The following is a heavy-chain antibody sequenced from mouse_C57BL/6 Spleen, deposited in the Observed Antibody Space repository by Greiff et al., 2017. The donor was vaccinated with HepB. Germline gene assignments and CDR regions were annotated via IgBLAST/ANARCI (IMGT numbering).Heavy chain of an antibody. V-gene: IGHV1-7*01. CDR1: GYTFTSYW. Sequence: QVQLQQSGAELAKPGASVKLSCKASGYTFTSYWMHWVNQRPGQGLDWIGYINPSSGYTKYNQKFKDKATLTADKSSSTAYMQLRGLTYVDSAVYYCARETAQASHYDAMDYWGQGTSVTVSS. CDR2: INPSSGYT. J-gene: IGHJ4*01. D-gene: IGHD3-2*02. CDR3: ARETAQASHYDAMDY.